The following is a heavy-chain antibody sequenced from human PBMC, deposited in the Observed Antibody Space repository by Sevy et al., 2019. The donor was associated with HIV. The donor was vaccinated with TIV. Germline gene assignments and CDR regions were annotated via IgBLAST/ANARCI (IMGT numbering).Heavy chain of an antibody. D-gene: IGHD3-10*01. V-gene: IGHV4-59*01. Sequence: SETLSLTCTVSGGSISSYYWSWIRQPPGKGLEWIGYIYYSGSTNYNPSLKSRVTISVDTSKNQFSLKLSSVTAADTAVYYCARDLYGSGSIPRFDPWGQGTLVTVSS. CDR2: IYYSGST. CDR1: GGSISSYY. CDR3: ARDLYGSGSIPRFDP. J-gene: IGHJ5*02.